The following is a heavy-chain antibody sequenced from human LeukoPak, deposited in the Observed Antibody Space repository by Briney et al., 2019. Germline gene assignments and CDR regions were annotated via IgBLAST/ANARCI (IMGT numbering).Heavy chain of an antibody. CDR3: AKDYAVGSIDY. CDR2: VSTSGVGT. Sequence: PGGSLRLSCVASGFTFSRHGMNWVRQAPGKGLEWVSSVSTSGVGTYYADSVRGRFTISRDNSKNTVFLQMNSLRAEDSAVYYCAKDYAVGSIDYWGQGTLVTVSS. J-gene: IGHJ4*02. V-gene: IGHV3-23*01. CDR1: GFTFSRHG. D-gene: IGHD3-16*01.